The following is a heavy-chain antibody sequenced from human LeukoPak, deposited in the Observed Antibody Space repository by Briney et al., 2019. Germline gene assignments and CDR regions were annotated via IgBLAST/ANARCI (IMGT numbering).Heavy chain of an antibody. CDR2: INPSGGST. CDR1: GYTFTSYY. D-gene: IGHD2-2*02. Sequence: ASVKASCKASGYTFTSYYMHWVRQAPGQGLEWMGIINPSGGSTSYAQKFQGRVTMTRDTSTSTVYMELSSLRSEDTAVYYCARNFEDIVVVPAAILGDAFDIWGQGTMVTVSS. J-gene: IGHJ3*02. V-gene: IGHV1-46*01. CDR3: ARNFEDIVVVPAAILGDAFDI.